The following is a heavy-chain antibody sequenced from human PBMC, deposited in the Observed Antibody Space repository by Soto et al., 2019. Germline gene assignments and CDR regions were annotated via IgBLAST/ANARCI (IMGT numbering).Heavy chain of an antibody. V-gene: IGHV4-59*08. CDR3: ASLYSSGLFYFHY. Sequence: ASESLSLTCTVSGGSISSFYWSWIRQPPGKGLEWIGYISYSGTTNYNPSLKSRVTMSVDTSKSHFSLELSSVTAADTAVYYCASLYSSGLFYFHYWGQGTLVTVSS. CDR1: GGSISSFY. CDR2: ISYSGTT. J-gene: IGHJ4*02. D-gene: IGHD6-19*01.